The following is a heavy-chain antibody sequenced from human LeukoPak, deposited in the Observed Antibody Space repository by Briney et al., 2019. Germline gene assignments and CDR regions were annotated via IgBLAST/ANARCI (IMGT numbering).Heavy chain of an antibody. D-gene: IGHD3-3*01. V-gene: IGHV3-11*01. CDR2: ISSSGSTI. CDR1: GFTFSDYY. CDR3: ARGRYDFWSGYYSY. J-gene: IGHJ4*02. Sequence: TGGSLRLSCAASGFTFSDYYMSWLRQAPGKGLEWASYISSSGSTIYYADSVKGRFTISRDNAKNSLYLQMNSLRAEDTAVYYCARGRYDFWSGYYSYWGQGTLVTVSS.